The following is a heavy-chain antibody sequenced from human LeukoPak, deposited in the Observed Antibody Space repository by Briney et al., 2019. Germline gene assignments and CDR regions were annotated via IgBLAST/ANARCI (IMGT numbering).Heavy chain of an antibody. CDR3: ARAKRYCSGGSCYESFDY. Sequence: GASVKVSCKASGGTFSSSAISWVRQAPGQGLEWMGGIIPIFGTANYAQKFQGRVTITADESTSTAYMELSSLRSEDTAVYYCARAKRYCSGGSCYESFDYWGQGTLVTVSS. CDR2: IIPIFGTA. D-gene: IGHD2-15*01. CDR1: GGTFSSSA. V-gene: IGHV1-69*13. J-gene: IGHJ4*02.